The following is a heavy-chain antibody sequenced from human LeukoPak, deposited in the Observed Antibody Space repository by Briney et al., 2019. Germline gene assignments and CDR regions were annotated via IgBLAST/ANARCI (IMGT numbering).Heavy chain of an antibody. CDR3: AKGGWAFGFDY. CDR2: ISSSGSTT. J-gene: IGHJ4*02. Sequence: GGSLRLSCAASGFTFSSFGMSWIRQAPGKGLEWVSYISSSGSTTYYADSVKGRFTISRDNSKNTLYLQMNSLRAEDTAVYYCAKGGWAFGFDYWGQGTLVTVSS. CDR1: GFTFSSFG. D-gene: IGHD3-10*01. V-gene: IGHV3-23*01.